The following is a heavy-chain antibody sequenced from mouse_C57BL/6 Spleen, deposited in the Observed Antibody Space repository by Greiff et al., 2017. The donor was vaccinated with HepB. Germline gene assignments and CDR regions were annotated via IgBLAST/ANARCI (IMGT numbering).Heavy chain of an antibody. V-gene: IGHV1-69*01. J-gene: IGHJ3*01. D-gene: IGHD2-3*01. CDR3: ASRDGKGKAWFAY. CDR2: IDPSDSYT. CDR1: GYTFTSYW. Sequence: QVQLQQPGAELVMPGASVKLSCKASGYTFTSYWMHWVKQRPGQGLEWIGEIDPSDSYTNYNQKFKGKSTLTVDKSSSTAYMQLSSLTSEDSAVYYCASRDGKGKAWFAYWGQGTLVTVSA.